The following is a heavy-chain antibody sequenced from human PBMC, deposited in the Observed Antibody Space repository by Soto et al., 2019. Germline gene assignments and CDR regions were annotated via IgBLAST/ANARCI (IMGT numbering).Heavy chain of an antibody. CDR3: ARSDPGYAYGLNV. Sequence: GGSLRLSCAASGFTVSDNYITWVRQAPGRGLEWVSLLYSGGRIYYADSVKGRFTISRDTSKKTLYLQMNSLRTEDTAVYYCARSDPGYAYGLNVWGQGTTVTVSS. D-gene: IGHD5-18*01. V-gene: IGHV3-53*01. CDR2: LYSGGRI. J-gene: IGHJ6*02. CDR1: GFTVSDNY.